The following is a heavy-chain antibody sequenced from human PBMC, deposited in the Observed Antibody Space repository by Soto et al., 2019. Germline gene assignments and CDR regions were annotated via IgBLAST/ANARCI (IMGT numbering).Heavy chain of an antibody. CDR3: AKDDREGSGSADY. CDR2: ISYDGSNK. V-gene: IGHV3-30*18. D-gene: IGHD3-22*01. J-gene: IGHJ4*02. Sequence: QVQLVESGGGVVQPGRSLRLSCAASGFTFSSYGMHWVRQAPGKGLERVAVISYDGSNKYYADSVKGRFTISRDNSKNTLYLQMNILRAEDTAVYYCAKDDREGSGSADYWGQGTLVTVSS. CDR1: GFTFSSYG.